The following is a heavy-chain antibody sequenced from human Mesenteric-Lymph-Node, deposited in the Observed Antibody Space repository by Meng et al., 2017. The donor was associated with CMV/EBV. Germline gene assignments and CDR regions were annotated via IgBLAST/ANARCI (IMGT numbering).Heavy chain of an antibody. CDR2: IYYSGST. J-gene: IGHJ3*02. V-gene: IGHV4-31*03. Sequence: SETLSLTCTVSGGSISSGGYYWSWIRQHPGKGLEWIGYIYYSGSTHYNPSLKSRVTISVDTSKNQFSLKLSSVTAADTAVYYCARDRIPAAIGAFDIWGQGTMVTVSS. CDR3: ARDRIPAAIGAFDI. D-gene: IGHD2-2*02. CDR1: GGSISSGGYY.